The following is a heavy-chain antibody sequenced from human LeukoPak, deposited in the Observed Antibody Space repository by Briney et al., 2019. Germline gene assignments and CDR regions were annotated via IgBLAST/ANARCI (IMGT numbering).Heavy chain of an antibody. Sequence: GGSLRLSCAASGFTFSSYTMSWVRQVPGKGLEWISVISATGFTTYHTDSVKGRFTISRDNSKSMLYLQMDGLRAEDTAIYFCTKDVQVGPTRGFFDFWGQGTLVTVSS. V-gene: IGHV3-23*01. D-gene: IGHD1-26*01. CDR1: GFTFSSYT. CDR2: ISATGFTT. J-gene: IGHJ4*03. CDR3: TKDVQVGPTRGFFDF.